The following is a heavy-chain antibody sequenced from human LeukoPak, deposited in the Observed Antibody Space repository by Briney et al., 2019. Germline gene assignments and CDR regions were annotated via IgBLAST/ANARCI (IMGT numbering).Heavy chain of an antibody. J-gene: IGHJ6*02. CDR2: IYYSGST. D-gene: IGHD1-20*01. CDR1: GGSISSYY. Sequence: PSETLSLTCTVSGGSISSYYWSWLRQPPGKGLEWIGYIYYSGSTNYNPSLKSRVTISVDTSKNQFSLKLSSVTAADTAVYYCARTRITGTTSQYYYYYYGMDVWGQGTTVTVSS. CDR3: ARTRITGTTSQYYYYYYGMDV. V-gene: IGHV4-59*01.